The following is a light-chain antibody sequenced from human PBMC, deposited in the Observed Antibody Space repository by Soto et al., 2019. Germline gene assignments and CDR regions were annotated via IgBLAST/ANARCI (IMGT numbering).Light chain of an antibody. Sequence: QSVLTQPASVSGSPGQSITISCPGTSSDVGGYEYVSWYQHQPGKAPKLIIYDVTNRPSGVSNRFSGSKSGNTASLTISGIQTEDEADYYCGSITSSSTSVFGTGTKVTAL. CDR1: SSDVGGYEY. J-gene: IGLJ1*01. CDR2: DVT. CDR3: GSITSSSTSV. V-gene: IGLV2-14*01.